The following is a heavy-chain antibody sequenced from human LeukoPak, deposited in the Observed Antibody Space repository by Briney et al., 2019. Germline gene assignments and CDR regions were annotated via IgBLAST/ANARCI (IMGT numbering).Heavy chain of an antibody. CDR1: GFIFSSYA. CDR3: AKEYYYDSSGSTNDY. Sequence: GGSLRLSCAASGFIFSSYAMSWVRQAPGKGLEWVSAISGSGGSTYYADSVKGRFTIPRDNSKNTLYLQMNSLRAEDTAVYYFAKEYYYDSSGSTNDYWGQGTLVTVSS. J-gene: IGHJ4*02. CDR2: ISGSGGST. V-gene: IGHV3-23*01. D-gene: IGHD3-22*01.